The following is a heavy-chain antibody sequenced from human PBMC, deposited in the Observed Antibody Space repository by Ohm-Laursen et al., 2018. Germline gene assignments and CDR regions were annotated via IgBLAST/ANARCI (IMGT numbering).Heavy chain of an antibody. J-gene: IGHJ4*02. CDR3: AKRGGNTVTTYYFDS. D-gene: IGHD4-11*01. CDR2: INYSGVTT. CDR1: GFTFSSYA. Sequence: SLRLSCAASGFTFSSYAMSWVRQAPGRGLEWVSSINYSGVTTYYADSVRGRFTISRDNSKNTVYLQMNSLTAEDTALYYCAKRGGNTVTTYYFDSWGQGTLVTVSS. V-gene: IGHV3-23*01.